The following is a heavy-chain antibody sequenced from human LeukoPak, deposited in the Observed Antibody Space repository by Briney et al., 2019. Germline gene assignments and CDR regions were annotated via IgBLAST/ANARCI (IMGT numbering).Heavy chain of an antibody. CDR2: ISCSGSTI. CDR1: GFTFSSHE. Sequence: GGSLRLSCAASGFTFSSHEMKWVRQAPGKGLEGVSYISCSGSTIYYAHSVKGRLTISRDNAKNSLYLQMKSLRDGDTEFYYCARADLLLSNSFAPCGQGTLPTVSS. D-gene: IGHD2/OR15-2a*01. V-gene: IGHV3-48*03. J-gene: IGHJ5*02. CDR3: ARADLLLSNSFAP.